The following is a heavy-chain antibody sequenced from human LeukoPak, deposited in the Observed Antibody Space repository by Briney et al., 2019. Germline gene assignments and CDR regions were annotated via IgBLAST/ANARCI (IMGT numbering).Heavy chain of an antibody. J-gene: IGHJ3*02. CDR2: IKQDGSEK. D-gene: IGHD6-19*01. V-gene: IGHV3-7*01. Sequence: GGFLRLSCTTSGFTFDKYFMVWVRQAPGKGLEWVANIKQDGSEKNYVESVKGRFTISRDNAENSLGLQMNSLRAEDTAVYYCARYGNGEWLAHYAFEIWGQGTLVTVSS. CDR1: GFTFDKYF. CDR3: ARYGNGEWLAHYAFEI.